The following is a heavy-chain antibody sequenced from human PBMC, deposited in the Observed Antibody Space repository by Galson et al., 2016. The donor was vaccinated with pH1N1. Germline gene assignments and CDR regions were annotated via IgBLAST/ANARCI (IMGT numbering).Heavy chain of an antibody. CDR2: ISGYNGNT. CDR1: GYTFRDFG. V-gene: IGHV1-18*01. CDR3: ARDPRGQYTSAWYVEQPFDY. J-gene: IGHJ4*02. D-gene: IGHD6-19*01. Sequence: SVKVSCKASGYTFRDFGFSWLRQAPGQGLEWVGWISGYNGNTNYAQNLPGRVTMTTDTSTSTAYMELRSLTSDDTAVYYCARDPRGQYTSAWYVEQPFDYWGQGTLVTVSS.